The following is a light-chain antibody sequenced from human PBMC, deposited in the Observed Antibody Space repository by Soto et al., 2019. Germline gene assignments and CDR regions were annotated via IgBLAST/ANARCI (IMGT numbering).Light chain of an antibody. Sequence: SYELTQPPSVSVAPGKTARITCGGNNIGSKSVHWYQQKPGQAPVLVIYYDSDRPSGIPERFSGSNSGNTATLTISRVEAXXXXXXXXQVWDSSSDHPVVFGGGTKLTVL. CDR3: QVWDSSSDHPVV. CDR2: YDS. CDR1: NIGSKS. J-gene: IGLJ2*01. V-gene: IGLV3-21*04.